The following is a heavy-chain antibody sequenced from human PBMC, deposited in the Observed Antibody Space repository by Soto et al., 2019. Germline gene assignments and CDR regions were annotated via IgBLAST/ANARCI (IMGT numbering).Heavy chain of an antibody. J-gene: IGHJ4*02. CDR1: GFTFNHYY. CDR3: GRGFGGTH. Sequence: EVPLVESGGGLVQPGGSLRLSCAASGFTFNHYYMVWVRQAPGRGLEWVANINQDGSAKYYVDSVKGRFTISRGNAKSSLYLQINSLRAEDTATYYCGRGFGGTHWGQGSLVTVSS. V-gene: IGHV3-7*05. CDR2: INQDGSAK. D-gene: IGHD2-15*01.